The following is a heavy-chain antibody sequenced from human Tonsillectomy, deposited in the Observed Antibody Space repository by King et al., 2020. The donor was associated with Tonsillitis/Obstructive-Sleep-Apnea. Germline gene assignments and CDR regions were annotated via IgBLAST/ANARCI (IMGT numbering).Heavy chain of an antibody. CDR1: GYSFDNYW. D-gene: IGHD4-17*01. CDR2: IYPADSDT. V-gene: IGHV5-51*01. J-gene: IGHJ5*02. Sequence: VQLVESGAGVKKPGESLRISCKGSGYSFDNYWIAWVRQLPGKGLEWMGIIYPADSDTRYSPSFQGQVTISADKSISTAYLQWSSLKASDPAIYYCARRGYGDYVSWFDPWGQGTLVTVSS. CDR3: ARRGYGDYVSWFDP.